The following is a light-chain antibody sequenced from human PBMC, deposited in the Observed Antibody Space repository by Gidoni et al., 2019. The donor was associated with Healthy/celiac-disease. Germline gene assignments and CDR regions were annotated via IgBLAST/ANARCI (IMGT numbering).Light chain of an antibody. CDR3: QQYGSS. J-gene: IGKJ5*01. Sequence: EIVLTQSPGTLSLSPGERATLSCRASQSVSSSYLAWYQQKPGQAPRLLINGASSRATGITDRFSGSGSGTDFTLTISRLEPEDFAVYYCQQYGSSFGQGTRLEIK. CDR2: GAS. V-gene: IGKV3-20*01. CDR1: QSVSSSY.